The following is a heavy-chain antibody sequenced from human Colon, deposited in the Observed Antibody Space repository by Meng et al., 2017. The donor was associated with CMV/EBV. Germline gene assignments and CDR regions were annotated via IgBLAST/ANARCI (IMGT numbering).Heavy chain of an antibody. V-gene: IGHV4-4*01. CDR3: ADPPAGL. CDR1: GGSLIGTNW. J-gene: IGHJ4*02. D-gene: IGHD3-16*01. CDR2: IFHSGAS. Sequence: NLYLTCVVSGGSLIGTNWWNWVRQPPGGGLEWIGEIFHSGASNYNTSLKSRATISIDNSKNQFSLRLTSVTVADTAVYFCADPPAGLWGQGVLVTVSS.